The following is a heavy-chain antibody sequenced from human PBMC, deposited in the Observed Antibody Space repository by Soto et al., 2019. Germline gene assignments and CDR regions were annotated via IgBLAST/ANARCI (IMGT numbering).Heavy chain of an antibody. J-gene: IGHJ4*02. CDR3: ARASLRSLRYLDWLPNTYFDY. D-gene: IGHD3-9*01. V-gene: IGHV1-2*02. CDR1: GYTFTGYY. CDR2: INPNSGGT. Sequence: ASVKVSCKASGYTFTGYYMHWVRQAPGQGLEWMGWINPNSGGTNYAQKFQGRVTMTRDTSISTAYMELSRLRSDDTAVYYCARASLRSLRYLDWLPNTYFDYWGQGTLVTVSS.